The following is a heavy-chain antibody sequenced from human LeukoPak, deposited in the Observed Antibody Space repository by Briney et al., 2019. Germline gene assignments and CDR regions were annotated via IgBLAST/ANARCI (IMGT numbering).Heavy chain of an antibody. J-gene: IGHJ4*02. CDR2: ISAYNGNT. Sequence: GASVKFSCKASGYTFTSYGISWVRQAPGQGLEWMGWISAYNGNTNYAQKLQGRVTMTTDTSTSTAYMELRSLRSDDTAVYYCARGRDRSSSWYHNYWGQGTLVTVSS. CDR1: GYTFTSYG. V-gene: IGHV1-18*01. CDR3: ARGRDRSSSWYHNY. D-gene: IGHD6-13*01.